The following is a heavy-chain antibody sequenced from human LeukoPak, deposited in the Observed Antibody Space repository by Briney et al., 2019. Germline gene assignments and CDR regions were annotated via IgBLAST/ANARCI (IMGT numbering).Heavy chain of an antibody. CDR2: IYYSGST. Sequence: SQTLSLTCTVSGGSISSGDYYWSWIRQPPGKGLEWIGYIYYSGSTYYNPSLKSRVTISVDTSKNQFSLKLSSVTAADTAVYYCARDYPELRFFDIWGQGTMVTVST. V-gene: IGHV4-30-4*08. CDR3: ARDYPELRFFDI. D-gene: IGHD4-17*01. CDR1: GGSISSGDYY. J-gene: IGHJ3*02.